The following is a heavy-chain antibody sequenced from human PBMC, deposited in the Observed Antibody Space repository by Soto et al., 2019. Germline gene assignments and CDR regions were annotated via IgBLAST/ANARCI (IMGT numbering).Heavy chain of an antibody. CDR3: ARDRNGGWFHMDV. V-gene: IGHV3-33*01. D-gene: IGHD6-19*01. CDR1: GFPFWHYG. CDR2: MWPDGNKE. J-gene: IGHJ6*02. Sequence: QVQLVESGGGVVQPGRSLRLSWVGSGFPFWHYGMHWVRQAPGKGLEWVAVMWPDGNKESYADSVKGRFAISRDNSKDTLYLEMNRLRVEDTAVYFCARDRNGGWFHMDVWGQRTTVSVSS.